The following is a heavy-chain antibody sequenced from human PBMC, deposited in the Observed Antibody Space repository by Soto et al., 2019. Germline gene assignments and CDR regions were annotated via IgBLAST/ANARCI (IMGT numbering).Heavy chain of an antibody. J-gene: IGHJ4*02. Sequence: EVQLVESGGGLGQPGGSLRLSCAASGFTFSSYDMHWVRQVTGKGLEWVSAIGAAGNTYYPDSVKGRFTISRENAKNSLYLQMNSLRAEDTAVYYCASGGWGSSWYEGGSRIDYWGQGTLVTVSS. V-gene: IGHV3-13*01. CDR1: GFTFSSYD. D-gene: IGHD6-13*01. CDR3: ASGGWGSSWYEGGSRIDY. CDR2: IGAAGNT.